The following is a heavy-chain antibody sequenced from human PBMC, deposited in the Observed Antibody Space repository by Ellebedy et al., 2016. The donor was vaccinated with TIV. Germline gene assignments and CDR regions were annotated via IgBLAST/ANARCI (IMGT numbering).Heavy chain of an antibody. Sequence: MPSETLSLTCTASGASVSSYYWRWIRQSPGKGLEWIGYIIPSGSTHYNPSLKSRVTMSRDPSKNYFSLHLASVTATDTAIYYCAKIVSGGASFDPWGQGILVTVSS. D-gene: IGHD3-10*01. CDR2: IIPSGST. CDR1: GASVSSYY. J-gene: IGHJ5*02. CDR3: AKIVSGGASFDP. V-gene: IGHV4-59*02.